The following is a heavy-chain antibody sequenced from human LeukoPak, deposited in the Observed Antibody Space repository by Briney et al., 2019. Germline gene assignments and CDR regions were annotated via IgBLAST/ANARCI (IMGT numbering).Heavy chain of an antibody. Sequence: GASVKVSCKASGYTFSNYYLHWVRQAPGQGLEWMGLINPTAGNTYYAQRFQGRVTMTRNTSTSTVYMELSSLRSEDTAVYYCAGIRDGYNDAYDIWGQGTMVTVPS. D-gene: IGHD5-24*01. CDR3: AGIRDGYNDAYDI. V-gene: IGHV1-46*01. J-gene: IGHJ3*02. CDR2: INPTAGNT. CDR1: GYTFSNYY.